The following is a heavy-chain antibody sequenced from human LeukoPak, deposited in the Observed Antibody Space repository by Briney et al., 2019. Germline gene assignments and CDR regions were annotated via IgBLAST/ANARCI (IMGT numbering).Heavy chain of an antibody. Sequence: GGSLRLSCAASGFTFSTYAMHWVRQAPGKGLEWVAVISFDGTNKYYADPVKGRFTISRDNSENTLYLQVNSLRAEDTAVCYCAREGSSGSSFRWFDPWGQGTLVTVSS. J-gene: IGHJ5*02. V-gene: IGHV3-30*04. CDR3: AREGSSGSSFRWFDP. CDR2: ISFDGTNK. CDR1: GFTFSTYA. D-gene: IGHD1-26*01.